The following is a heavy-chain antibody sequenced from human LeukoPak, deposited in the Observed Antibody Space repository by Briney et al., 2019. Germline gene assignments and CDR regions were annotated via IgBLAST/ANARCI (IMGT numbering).Heavy chain of an antibody. D-gene: IGHD2/OR15-2a*01. Sequence: SETLSLTCTVSGGSISPYYWSWIRQPPGKGLEWIGNIYYSGSTYYNPSLKSRVTISVDTSKNQFSLKLSSVTAADTAVYYCARKYYIRRSRLEWFDPWGQGTLVTVSS. J-gene: IGHJ5*02. CDR2: IYYSGST. V-gene: IGHV4-59*08. CDR3: ARKYYIRRSRLEWFDP. CDR1: GGSISPYY.